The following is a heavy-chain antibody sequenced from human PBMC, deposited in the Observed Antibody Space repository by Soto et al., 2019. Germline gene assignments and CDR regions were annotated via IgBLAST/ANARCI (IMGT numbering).Heavy chain of an antibody. Sequence: GGSLRLSCAASGFTFSSYSMNWVRQAPGKGLEWVSYISSSSSTIYYADSVKGRFTISRDNAKNSLYLQMNSLRAEDTAVYYCARGDRDGDYRGVFFDYWGQGTLVTVSS. CDR1: GFTFSSYS. CDR3: ARGDRDGDYRGVFFDY. CDR2: ISSSSSTI. V-gene: IGHV3-48*01. J-gene: IGHJ4*02. D-gene: IGHD4-17*01.